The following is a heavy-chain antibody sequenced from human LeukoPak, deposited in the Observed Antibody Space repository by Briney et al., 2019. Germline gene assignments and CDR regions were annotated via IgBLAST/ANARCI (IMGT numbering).Heavy chain of an antibody. Sequence: GGSLRLSCTASEFTFSTYDMNWVRQAPGKGLDWVSTISASGGHTYYADSVKGRFAISRDNSGNTLTLQMHSLRVEDTAVYYCARRVQLDYWGQGTLVSVSS. V-gene: IGHV3-23*01. J-gene: IGHJ4*02. CDR2: ISASGGHT. CDR3: ARRVQLDY. CDR1: EFTFSTYD. D-gene: IGHD3-10*01.